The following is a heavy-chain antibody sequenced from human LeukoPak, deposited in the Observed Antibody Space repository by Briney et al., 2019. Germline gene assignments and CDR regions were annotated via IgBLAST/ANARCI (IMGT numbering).Heavy chain of an antibody. CDR1: GFTLISYA. J-gene: IGHJ4*02. D-gene: IGHD3-16*01. Sequence: GGSLRLSCAPLGFTLISYAMHWVRRAPGKGLGWVAVISYDGSNKYYADSVKGRFTISRDNSKNTLYLQMNSLRAEDTAVYYCAREIGLDYFDYWGQGTLVTVTS. CDR3: AREIGLDYFDY. V-gene: IGHV3-30-3*01. CDR2: ISYDGSNK.